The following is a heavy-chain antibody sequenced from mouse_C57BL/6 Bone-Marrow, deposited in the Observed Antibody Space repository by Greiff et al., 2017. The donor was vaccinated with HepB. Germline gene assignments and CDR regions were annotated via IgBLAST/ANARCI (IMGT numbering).Heavy chain of an antibody. V-gene: IGHV14-4*01. J-gene: IGHJ2*01. Sequence: EVKLQESGAELVRPGASVKLSCTASGFNIKDDYMHWVKQRPEQGLEWIGWIDPENGDTEYASKFQGKATITADTSSNTAYLQLSSLTSEDTAVYYCTTGGPLGYWGQGTTLTVSS. CDR2: IDPENGDT. CDR3: TTGGPLGY. CDR1: GFNIKDDY.